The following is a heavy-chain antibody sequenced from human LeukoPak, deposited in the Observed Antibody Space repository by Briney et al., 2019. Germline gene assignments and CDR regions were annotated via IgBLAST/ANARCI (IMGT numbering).Heavy chain of an antibody. CDR1: GFTFKDYY. V-gene: IGHV3-11*06. Sequence: GGSLRLSCAGSGFTFKDYYLNWIRQAPGKGLEWVSYISGGSTYTNYANSVKGRFTISRDNARNSLCLQMNSLTAEDTAIYYCARSLISAVIGMDVWGQGTAVTVS. CDR3: ARSLISAVIGMDV. D-gene: IGHD3-3*01. CDR2: ISGGSTYT. J-gene: IGHJ6*02.